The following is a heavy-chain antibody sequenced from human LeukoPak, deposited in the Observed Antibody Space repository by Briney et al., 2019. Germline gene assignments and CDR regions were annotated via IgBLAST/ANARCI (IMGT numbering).Heavy chain of an antibody. CDR3: ARDPGGDITGTTFDR. CDR1: GGSITSGRYY. Sequence: SETLSLTCTLSGGSITSGRYYWTWIRQHPQRGLEWIGYVSHSGSTNYNSSLKSRLTISADTSKNQFYLGLTSVTAADTAVYYCARDPGGDITGTTFDRWGQGTLVTVSS. CDR2: VSHSGST. V-gene: IGHV4-31*03. D-gene: IGHD1-20*01. J-gene: IGHJ5*02.